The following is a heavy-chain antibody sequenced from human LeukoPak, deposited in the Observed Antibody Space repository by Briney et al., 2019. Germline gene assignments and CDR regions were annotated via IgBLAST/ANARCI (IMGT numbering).Heavy chain of an antibody. J-gene: IGHJ4*02. CDR1: GGSISRYY. CDR3: AREGSYSSSSPFDY. V-gene: IGHV4-59*01. D-gene: IGHD6-6*01. Sequence: PSETLSLTCTVSGGSISRYYWSWLRQPPGEGLEGIGYIYYSGSTNYNPSLTSRVTISVDTSKNQFSLKLSSVTAADTAVYYCAREGSYSSSSPFDYWGQGTLVTVSS. CDR2: IYYSGST.